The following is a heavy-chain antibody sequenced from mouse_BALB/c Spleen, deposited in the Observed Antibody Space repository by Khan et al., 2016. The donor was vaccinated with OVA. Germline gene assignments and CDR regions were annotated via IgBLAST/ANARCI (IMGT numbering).Heavy chain of an antibody. V-gene: IGHV1S135*01. D-gene: IGHD2-3*01. J-gene: IGHJ3*01. Sequence: EVQLQQSGPELMKPGASVKISCKASGYSFTSYYIHWVMQSHGKSLEWIGYIDPFSGGTTYNQKFKGKATLTVDKSSSTAYIQLSNLTSEDSAVYYCARHGYFAWFTYWGQGTLVTVAA. CDR1: GYSFTSYY. CDR3: ARHGYFAWFTY. CDR2: IDPFSGGT.